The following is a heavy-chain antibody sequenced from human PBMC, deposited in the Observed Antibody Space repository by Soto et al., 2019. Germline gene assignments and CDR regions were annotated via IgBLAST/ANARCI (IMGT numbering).Heavy chain of an antibody. D-gene: IGHD5-12*01. CDR2: IYYSGST. CDR1: GGSISSGVYY. V-gene: IGHV4-31*03. CDR3: ARACVARAGWSGYYDYGMDV. Sequence: PSETLSLTSTVSGGSISSGVYYWSWIRHHPGKGLEWIGYIYYSGSTYYNPSLKSRVTISVDTSKNQFSLKLSSVTAADTAVYYCARACVARAGWSGYYDYGMDVWGQGTTVTVS. J-gene: IGHJ6*02.